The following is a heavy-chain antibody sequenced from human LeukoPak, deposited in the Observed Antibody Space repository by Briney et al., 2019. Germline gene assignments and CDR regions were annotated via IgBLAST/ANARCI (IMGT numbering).Heavy chain of an antibody. CDR3: ARGAPDNVVVTATAIGDAFDI. CDR2: IKQDGSEK. Sequence: GGSLRLSCAASGFTFSSYWMSWVRQAPGKGLEWVANIKQDGSEKYYVDSVKGRFTISRDNAKNSLYLQMNSLRAEDTAVYYCARGAPDNVVVTATAIGDAFDIWGQGTMVTVSS. V-gene: IGHV3-7*01. J-gene: IGHJ3*02. D-gene: IGHD2-21*02. CDR1: GFTFSSYW.